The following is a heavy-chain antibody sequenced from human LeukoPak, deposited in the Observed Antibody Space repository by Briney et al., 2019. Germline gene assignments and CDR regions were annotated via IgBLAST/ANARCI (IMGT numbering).Heavy chain of an antibody. CDR1: GFTFSSYA. J-gene: IGHJ4*02. V-gene: IGHV3-23*01. D-gene: IGHD3-22*01. CDR2: ISGSGGST. Sequence: GGSLRLSCAASGFTFSSYAMSWVRQAPGKALEWVSAISGSGGSTYYADSVKGRFTISRDNSKNTLYLQMNSLRAEDTAVYYCAKDIAFRKTYYYDSSGYYRLWGQGTLVTVSS. CDR3: AKDIAFRKTYYYDSSGYYRL.